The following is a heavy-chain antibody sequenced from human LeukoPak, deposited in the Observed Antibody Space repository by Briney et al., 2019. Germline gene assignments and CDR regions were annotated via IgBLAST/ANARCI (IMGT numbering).Heavy chain of an antibody. Sequence: SETLSLTCTVSGASVRGSPYYWGWVRPPPGEGLEWIGSIYSSGSTYYNASLQSRVTISIETSKNQISLRLNSVTAADTAIYYCAKSGGYGLIDYWGQGTLVTVSS. CDR2: IYSSGST. V-gene: IGHV4-39*01. J-gene: IGHJ4*02. CDR1: GASVRGSPYY. CDR3: AKSGGYGLIDY. D-gene: IGHD1-26*01.